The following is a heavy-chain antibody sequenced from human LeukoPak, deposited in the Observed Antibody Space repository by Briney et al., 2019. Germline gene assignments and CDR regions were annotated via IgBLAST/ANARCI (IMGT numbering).Heavy chain of an antibody. CDR3: ARNEWFGESEAYYYYYGMDV. J-gene: IGHJ6*02. CDR1: GYTFTSYD. D-gene: IGHD3-10*01. CDR2: MNPNSGNT. Sequence: ASVKVSCKASGYTFTSYDINWVRQATGQGLEWMGWMNPNSGNTGYAQKFQGRVTMTRNTSISTAYMELSSLRSEDTAVYYCARNEWFGESEAYYYYYGMDVWGQGTTVTVSS. V-gene: IGHV1-8*01.